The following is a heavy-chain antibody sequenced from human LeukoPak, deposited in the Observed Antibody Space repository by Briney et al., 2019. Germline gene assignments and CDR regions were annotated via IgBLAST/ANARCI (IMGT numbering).Heavy chain of an antibody. J-gene: IGHJ5*02. V-gene: IGHV3-7*01. CDR2: INPDGSQK. CDR1: GFTFSLYW. Sequence: GGSLRLSCAASGFTFSLYWMTWVRQSPGKGLEWVADINPDGSQKYSVDSVKGRFTISRDNAKNSLFLQMNSLRADDTAVHFCVRQMIRFWFDPWGQGTRVTVSS. CDR3: VRQMIRFWFDP. D-gene: IGHD3-16*01.